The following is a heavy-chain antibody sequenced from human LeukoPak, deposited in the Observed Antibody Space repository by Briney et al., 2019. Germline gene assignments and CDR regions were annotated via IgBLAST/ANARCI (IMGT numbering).Heavy chain of an antibody. D-gene: IGHD3-9*01. Sequence: GGSLRLSCAASGFTVSGCYMSWVRQAPGKGLEWVSVVYSGGSTYYADSVKGGFTISRDNSKNMLYLQMNSLRAEDTAVYYCARDVRTVYYSYFDYWGQGTLVTVSS. CDR3: ARDVRTVYYSYFDY. CDR2: VYSGGST. J-gene: IGHJ4*02. V-gene: IGHV3-66*01. CDR1: GFTVSGCY.